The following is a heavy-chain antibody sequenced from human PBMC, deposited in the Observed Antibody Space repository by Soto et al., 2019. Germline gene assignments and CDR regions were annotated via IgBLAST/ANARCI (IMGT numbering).Heavy chain of an antibody. CDR3: AKESTSYIAARPDY. V-gene: IGHV3-30*18. Sequence: TGGSLRLSCAASGFTFSSCGMHWVRQAPGKGLEWVAVISYDGSNKYYADSVKGRSSISRDNSKNTLYLQMNSLRAEDTAVYYCAKESTSYIAARPDYWGQGTLVTVSS. CDR1: GFTFSSCG. D-gene: IGHD6-6*01. CDR2: ISYDGSNK. J-gene: IGHJ4*02.